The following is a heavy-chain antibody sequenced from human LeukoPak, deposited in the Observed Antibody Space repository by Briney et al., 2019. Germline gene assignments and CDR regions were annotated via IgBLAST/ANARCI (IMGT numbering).Heavy chain of an antibody. V-gene: IGHV4-39*01. Sequence: PSETLSLTCTVSGGSISSSSYYWGWIRQPPGKGLEWIGSIYYSGSTYYNPSLKSRVTISVDTSKNQFSLKLSSVTAADTAVYYCSYGIVVVPKADAFDIWGQGTMVTVSS. J-gene: IGHJ3*02. CDR2: IYYSGST. D-gene: IGHD3-22*01. CDR3: SYGIVVVPKADAFDI. CDR1: GGSISSSSYY.